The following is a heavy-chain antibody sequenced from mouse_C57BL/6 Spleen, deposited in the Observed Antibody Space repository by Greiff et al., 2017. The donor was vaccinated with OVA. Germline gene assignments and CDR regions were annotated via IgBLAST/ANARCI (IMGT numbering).Heavy chain of an antibody. Sequence: EVKLQESGPGLVKPSQSLSLTCSVTGYSITSGYYWNWIRQFPGNKLEWMGYISYDGSTNYNPSLKNRISITRDTSKNQFFLKLNSVTTEDTATYYCARLTGTQGYFDYWGQGTTLTVSS. V-gene: IGHV3-6*01. CDR2: ISYDGST. CDR3: ARLTGTQGYFDY. J-gene: IGHJ2*01. CDR1: GYSITSGYY. D-gene: IGHD4-1*01.